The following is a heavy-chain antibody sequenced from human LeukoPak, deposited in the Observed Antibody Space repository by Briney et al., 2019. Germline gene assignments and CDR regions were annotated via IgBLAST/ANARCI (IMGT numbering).Heavy chain of an antibody. CDR1: GYSFTSYW. Sequence: GESLKISCKGSGYSFTSYWIGWVRQVPGKGLEWMGIIYPGDSDTRYSPSFQGQVTISADKSISTAHLQWSSLKASDTAMYYCARHVTYYYGSGNAFDIWGQGTMVTVSS. J-gene: IGHJ3*02. CDR3: ARHVTYYYGSGNAFDI. V-gene: IGHV5-51*01. CDR2: IYPGDSDT. D-gene: IGHD3-10*01.